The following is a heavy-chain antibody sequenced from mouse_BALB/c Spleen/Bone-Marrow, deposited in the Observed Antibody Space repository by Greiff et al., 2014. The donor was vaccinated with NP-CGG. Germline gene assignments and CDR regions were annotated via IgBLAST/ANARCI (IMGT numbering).Heavy chain of an antibody. CDR3: ARHEDGYYDAMDY. Sequence: EVQVVESGGGLVKPGGSLKLSCAASGFAFSSYDMSWVRQTPEKRLERVAYISSGGGSTYYPDTVKGRFTISRDNAKNTLYLQMSSLKSEDTAMYYCARHEDGYYDAMDYWGQGTSVTVSS. V-gene: IGHV5-12-1*01. CDR2: ISSGGGST. D-gene: IGHD2-3*01. J-gene: IGHJ4*01. CDR1: GFAFSSYD.